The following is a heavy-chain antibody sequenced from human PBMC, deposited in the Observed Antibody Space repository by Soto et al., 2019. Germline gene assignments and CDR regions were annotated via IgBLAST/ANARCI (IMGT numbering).Heavy chain of an antibody. CDR3: VQGRYPTMATPLDH. Sequence: SLRLSCAASGFTFDNCGMHWVRQSPGKGLEWVAGISWDSSTIGYADSVKGRFIISRDDAKNSLYLQMDSLRGEDTALYYCVQGRYPTMATPLDHWGQGTQVTVYS. CDR1: GFTFDNCG. J-gene: IGHJ4*02. V-gene: IGHV3-9*01. CDR2: ISWDSSTI. D-gene: IGHD2-15*01.